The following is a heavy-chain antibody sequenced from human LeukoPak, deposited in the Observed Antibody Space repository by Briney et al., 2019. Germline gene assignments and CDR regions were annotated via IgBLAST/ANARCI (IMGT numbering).Heavy chain of an antibody. V-gene: IGHV3-7*01. CDR2: IKQDRSEK. D-gene: IGHD5-18*01. CDR1: GFTFSSYW. CDR3: ARHLSGVTGYTYGRGIDY. Sequence: GGSLRLSCAASGFTFSSYWMSWVRQAPGKGLEWVANIKQDRSEKYYVDSVKGRFTISRDSAKTSLYLQMISLRAEDTAVYYCARHLSGVTGYTYGRGIDYWGQGTLVTVSS. J-gene: IGHJ4*02.